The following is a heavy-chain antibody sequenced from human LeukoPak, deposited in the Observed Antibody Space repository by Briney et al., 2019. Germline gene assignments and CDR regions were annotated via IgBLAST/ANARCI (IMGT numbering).Heavy chain of an antibody. CDR2: IKQDGSEK. CDR3: ARDLYSYGWFSAFDI. Sequence: PGGSLRLSCAASGFTFSSYWMSWVRQAPGKGLEWVANIKQDGSEKYYVDSVKGRFTISRDNAKNSLYLQMNSLRAEDTAVYYCARDLYSYGWFSAFDIWGQGTMVTVSS. J-gene: IGHJ3*02. CDR1: GFTFSSYW. D-gene: IGHD5-18*01. V-gene: IGHV3-7*01.